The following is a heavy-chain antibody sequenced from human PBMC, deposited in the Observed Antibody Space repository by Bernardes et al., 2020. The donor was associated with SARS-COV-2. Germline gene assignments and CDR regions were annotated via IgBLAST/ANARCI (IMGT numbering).Heavy chain of an antibody. CDR1: GYTFTSHD. J-gene: IGHJ6*02. CDR3: AREVMVRISDTYRNGMDL. Sequence: ASVKVSCKASGYTFTSHDINWVRQAPGQGLEWMGWMSPKIGNQGYAQKIQDRVTMTTDTSTSTAYMDLRDLRSDDTAVYYCAREVMVRISDTYRNGMDLWGQGTTVTVSS. D-gene: IGHD3-10*01. V-gene: IGHV1-18*04. CDR2: MSPKIGNQ.